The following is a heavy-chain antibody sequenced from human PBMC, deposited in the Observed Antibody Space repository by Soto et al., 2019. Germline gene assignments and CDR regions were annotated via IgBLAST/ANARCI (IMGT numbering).Heavy chain of an antibody. CDR2: IYYSGST. Sequence: SETLSLTCTVSGGSISSGGYYWSWIRQHPGKGLEWIGYIYYSGSTYYNPSLKSRVTISVDTSKNQFSLKLSSVTAADTAVYYCAREYTAMPYGAYGMDVWGQGTTVTVSS. V-gene: IGHV4-31*03. J-gene: IGHJ6*02. D-gene: IGHD5-18*01. CDR1: GGSISSGGYY. CDR3: AREYTAMPYGAYGMDV.